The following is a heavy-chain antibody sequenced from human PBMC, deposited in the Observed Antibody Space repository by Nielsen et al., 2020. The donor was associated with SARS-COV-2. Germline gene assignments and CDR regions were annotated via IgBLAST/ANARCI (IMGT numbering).Heavy chain of an antibody. Sequence: SETLSLTCAVSGGSVSSNDWWSWVRQPPGKGLEWIGEIYHSGTTNYDPSLKSRVTISVDKSKNQFSLKLTSVTAADTAIYYCARGHTVVVPSPVLGPGPFYYSYSMDVWGKGTTVTVSS. D-gene: IGHD2-21*01. CDR3: ARGHTVVVPSPVLGPGPFYYSYSMDV. J-gene: IGHJ6*03. CDR2: IYHSGTT. CDR1: GGSVSSNDW. V-gene: IGHV4-4*02.